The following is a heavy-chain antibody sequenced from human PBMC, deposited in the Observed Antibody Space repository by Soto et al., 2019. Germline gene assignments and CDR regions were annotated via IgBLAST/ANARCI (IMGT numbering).Heavy chain of an antibody. CDR3: SRYRYSSSWTCYYYYYGIDV. J-gene: IGHJ6*02. V-gene: IGHV1-69*01. D-gene: IGHD6-13*01. Sequence: QVQLVQSGAEVKKPGASVKVSCKASGGTFSSYAISWVRQAPGQGLEWMGGIIPIFGTANYAQKFQGRVTITADESTSTAYMELSSLRAEDTAVYYCSRYRYSSSWTCYYYYYGIDVWGQGTTVTVSS. CDR2: IIPIFGTA. CDR1: GGTFSSYA.